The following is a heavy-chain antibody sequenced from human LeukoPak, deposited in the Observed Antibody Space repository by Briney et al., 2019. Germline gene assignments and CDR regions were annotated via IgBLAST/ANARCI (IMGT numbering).Heavy chain of an antibody. CDR3: ARDHHYGDYLDY. Sequence: GGSLRLSCAASGFTFSSYAMHWVRQAPGKGLEWVAVISYDGSNKYYADSVKGRFTISRDNSKNTLYLQMNSLRAEDTAVYYCARDHHYGDYLDYWGQGTLVNVSS. J-gene: IGHJ4*02. D-gene: IGHD4-17*01. CDR2: ISYDGSNK. CDR1: GFTFSSYA. V-gene: IGHV3-30-3*01.